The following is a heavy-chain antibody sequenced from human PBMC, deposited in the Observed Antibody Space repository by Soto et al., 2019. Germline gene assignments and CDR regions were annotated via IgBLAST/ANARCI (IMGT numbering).Heavy chain of an antibody. J-gene: IGHJ3*02. Sequence: QVQVQESGPGLVKPSQTLTLTCTVSGGSISSGGYYWTWIRQHPGKGLEWLGNVHYSGTTYYTPSLKSRVTISVDTSKNHFSLKLSSVTAADTAVYYCARDRKTWCSGNTCYEQDAFDIWGQGTMVTVSS. CDR3: ARDRKTWCSGNTCYEQDAFDI. V-gene: IGHV4-31*03. CDR1: GGSISSGGYY. CDR2: VHYSGTT. D-gene: IGHD2-2*01.